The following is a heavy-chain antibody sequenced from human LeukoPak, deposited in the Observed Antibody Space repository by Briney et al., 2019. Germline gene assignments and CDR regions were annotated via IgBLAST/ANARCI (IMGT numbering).Heavy chain of an antibody. Sequence: GGSLRPSCAASGFTFSSYAMHWVRQAPGKGLEWVAVISYDGSNKYYADSVKGRFTISRDNSKNTLYLQMNSLRAEDTAVYYCASHKVGATSFDYWGQGTLVTVSS. CDR2: ISYDGSNK. D-gene: IGHD1-26*01. V-gene: IGHV3-30*04. CDR3: ASHKVGATSFDY. J-gene: IGHJ4*02. CDR1: GFTFSSYA.